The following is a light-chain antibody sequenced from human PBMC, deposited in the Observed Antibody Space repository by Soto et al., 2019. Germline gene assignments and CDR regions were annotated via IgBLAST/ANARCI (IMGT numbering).Light chain of an antibody. V-gene: IGLV8-61*01. Sequence: QAVVTQEPPFSVSPGGTVTLTCGLSSGSVSTSYYPSWYQQTPGQAPRTLIYSTNTRSSGVPDRFSGSILGNKAALTITGAQADDESDYYCVLYMGSGIFWVFGGGTKLTVL. CDR3: VLYMGSGIFWV. CDR2: STN. J-gene: IGLJ3*02. CDR1: SGSVSTSYY.